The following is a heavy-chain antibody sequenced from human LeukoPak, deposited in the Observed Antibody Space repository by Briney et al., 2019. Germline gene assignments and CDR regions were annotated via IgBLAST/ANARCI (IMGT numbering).Heavy chain of an antibody. Sequence: SVKVSCKASGYTFTGYYMHWVRQAPGQGLEWMGWINPNSGGTNYAQKFQGRVTMTRDTSISTAYMELSRLRSDDTAVYYCARDNDSSGDAFDIWGQGTMVTVSS. D-gene: IGHD6-19*01. CDR1: GYTFTGYY. J-gene: IGHJ3*02. V-gene: IGHV1-2*02. CDR2: INPNSGGT. CDR3: ARDNDSSGDAFDI.